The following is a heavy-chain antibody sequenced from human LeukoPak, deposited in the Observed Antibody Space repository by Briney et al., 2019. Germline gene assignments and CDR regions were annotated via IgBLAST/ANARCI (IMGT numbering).Heavy chain of an antibody. Sequence: SQTLSLTCAISGDIVSGNSVTWNWITQSPSRGLEWLGRTYYRSKWYNDYAVSVKSRITINPDTSKNQFSLQLNSVTPEDTAVYYCTREAVVGYSDYWGQGILVTVSS. CDR2: TYYRSKWYN. V-gene: IGHV6-1*01. CDR3: TREAVVGYSDY. D-gene: IGHD6-13*01. J-gene: IGHJ4*02. CDR1: GDIVSGNSVT.